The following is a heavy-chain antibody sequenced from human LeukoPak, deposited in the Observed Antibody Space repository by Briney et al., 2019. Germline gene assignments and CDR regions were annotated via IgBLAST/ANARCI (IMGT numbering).Heavy chain of an antibody. CDR3: ARLDKWSQRNNWFGP. CDR1: GGSISSYY. CDR2: IYYSGST. J-gene: IGHJ5*02. D-gene: IGHD3-3*01. V-gene: IGHV4-59*08. Sequence: SETLSLTCTVSGGSISSYYWSWIRQPPGKGLEWIGYIYYSGSTNYNPSLKSRVTISVDTSKNQFSLKLSSVTAADTAVYYCARLDKWSQRNNWFGPWGQGTLVTVSS.